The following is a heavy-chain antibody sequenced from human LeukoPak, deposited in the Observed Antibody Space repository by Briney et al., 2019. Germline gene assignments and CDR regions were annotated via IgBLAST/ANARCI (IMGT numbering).Heavy chain of an antibody. V-gene: IGHV4-59*01. CDR3: ARDRELGMDV. J-gene: IGHJ6*02. D-gene: IGHD1-26*01. Sequence: PSETLSLTCTVSGGSISSYYWSWIRQPPGKGLEWIGYIYYSGSTNYNPSLKSRVTISVDTSKNQFSLKLSSVTAADTAVYYCARDRELGMDVWGQGTTVTVSS. CDR1: GGSISSYY. CDR2: IYYSGST.